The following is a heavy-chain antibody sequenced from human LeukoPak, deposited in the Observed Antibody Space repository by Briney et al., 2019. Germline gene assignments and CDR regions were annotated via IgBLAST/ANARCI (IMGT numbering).Heavy chain of an antibody. Sequence: SETLSLTCAVSGYSISSGYYWGWIRQPPGKGLEWIGSIHHSGSTYYNPSLKSRVTISVDTSKNQFSLKLSSVTAADTAVYYCARRSVSWGAFDIWGQGTMVTVSS. CDR1: GYSISSGYY. V-gene: IGHV4-38-2*01. CDR2: IHHSGST. CDR3: ARRSVSWGAFDI. D-gene: IGHD7-27*01. J-gene: IGHJ3*02.